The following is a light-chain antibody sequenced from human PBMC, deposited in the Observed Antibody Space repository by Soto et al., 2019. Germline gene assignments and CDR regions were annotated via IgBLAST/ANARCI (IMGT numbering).Light chain of an antibody. J-gene: IGKJ5*01. Sequence: EIVLTQSPGPRSLSPGERATLSFRASQSVSGSFLAWYQQKPGQAPMLLIYGASSRATGIPDSFSGSGSGTDFNLTISRLETEDFAGYYGQQYDISPITFGQGTRLGIK. CDR1: QSVSGSF. V-gene: IGKV3-20*01. CDR3: QQYDISPIT. CDR2: GAS.